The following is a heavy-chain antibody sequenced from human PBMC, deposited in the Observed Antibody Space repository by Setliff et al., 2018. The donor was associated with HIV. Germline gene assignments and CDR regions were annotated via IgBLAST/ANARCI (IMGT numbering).Heavy chain of an antibody. V-gene: IGHV3-33*03. D-gene: IGHD3-3*01. Sequence: GGSLRLSCAATGFTFSAYGMHWVRQAPGKGLEWVAVIWYDGSNKYYADSVKGRFTISRDNAKNTLYLQMNSLRPEDTAVYYCAKDGRAIFGVEYYYYYYMEVWGKGTTVTVSS. CDR3: AKDGRAIFGVEYYYYYYMEV. CDR2: IWYDGSNK. CDR1: GFTFSAYG. J-gene: IGHJ6*03.